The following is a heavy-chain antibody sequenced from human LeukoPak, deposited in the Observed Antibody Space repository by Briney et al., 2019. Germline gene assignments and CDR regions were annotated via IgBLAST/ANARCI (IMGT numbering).Heavy chain of an antibody. V-gene: IGHV1-2*02. CDR3: AREGLEVTTYNWFDP. CDR2: INPNSGGT. D-gene: IGHD4-17*01. Sequence: ASVKVSCKASGYTFTGYYMHWVRQAPGQGLEWMGWINPNSGGTNYAQKFQGRVTMTRDTSISTAYIELSRLRSDDTAVYYCAREGLEVTTYNWFDPWGQGTLVTVSS. J-gene: IGHJ5*02. CDR1: GYTFTGYY.